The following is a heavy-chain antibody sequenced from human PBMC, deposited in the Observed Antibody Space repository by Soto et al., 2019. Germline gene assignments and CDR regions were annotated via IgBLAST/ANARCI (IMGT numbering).Heavy chain of an antibody. CDR3: ARELTGIAVAGYFDY. Sequence: SETLSLTCTVSGGSISSYYWSWIRQPPGKGLEWIGYIYYSGSTNYNPSLKSRVTTSVDPSKNQFSLKLSSVTAADTAVYYCARELTGIAVAGYFDYWGQGTLVTVSS. V-gene: IGHV4-59*01. CDR2: IYYSGST. D-gene: IGHD6-19*01. CDR1: GGSISSYY. J-gene: IGHJ4*02.